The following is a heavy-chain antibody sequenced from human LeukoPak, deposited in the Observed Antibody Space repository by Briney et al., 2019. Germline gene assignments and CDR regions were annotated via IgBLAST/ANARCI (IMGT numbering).Heavy chain of an antibody. J-gene: IGHJ4*02. D-gene: IGHD4-17*01. V-gene: IGHV4-34*01. CDR3: AGHDYGDSYFFDY. CDR1: GGSFSGYY. Sequence: SETLSLTCAVYGGSFSGYYWSWIRPPPGKGLEWIGEINHSGSTNYNPSLKSRVTISVDTSKNQFSLKLSSVTAADTAVYYCAGHDYGDSYFFDYWGQGTLVTVSS. CDR2: INHSGST.